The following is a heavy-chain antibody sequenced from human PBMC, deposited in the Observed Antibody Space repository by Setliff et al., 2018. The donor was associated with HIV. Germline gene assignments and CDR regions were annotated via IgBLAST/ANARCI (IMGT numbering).Heavy chain of an antibody. D-gene: IGHD6-6*01. Sequence: SETLSLTCSVYGDSIGSNTFYWGWLRQPPGKEPEWIGSINHSGNTYYYPSLKSGVTMSVDTSKNQFSLRLSSVTATDTAVYYCARHRASSSGFPLDFWGQGILVTVS. CDR3: ARHRASSSGFPLDF. V-gene: IGHV4-39*01. J-gene: IGHJ4*02. CDR2: INHSGNT. CDR1: GDSIGSNTFY.